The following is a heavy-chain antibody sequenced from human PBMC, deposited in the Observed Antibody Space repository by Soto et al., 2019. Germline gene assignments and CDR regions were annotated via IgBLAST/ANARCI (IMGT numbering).Heavy chain of an antibody. V-gene: IGHV4-30-4*01. CDR2: IYYSGTT. Sequence: LSLTCTVSGGSINTGDYYWTWIRQPRGKGLEWIGYIYYSGTTYYNPSLKSRVSLSLDTSKNHFSLRLTSVTAADTAVYYCARGVDFEGFSPYGMDVWGQGTTVTVSS. D-gene: IGHD3-3*01. CDR1: GGSINTGDYY. CDR3: ARGVDFEGFSPYGMDV. J-gene: IGHJ6*02.